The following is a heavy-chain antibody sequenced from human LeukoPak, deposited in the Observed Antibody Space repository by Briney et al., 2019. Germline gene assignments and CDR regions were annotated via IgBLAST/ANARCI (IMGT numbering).Heavy chain of an antibody. CDR2: ISGSGVST. Sequence: GGSLTLSCAASGFTFSNYAMSWVRQAPGEGLEWVSTISGSGVSTYYADSVKGQFTISRDNSKNTLYLQMNSLRAEDTAVYYCAKEEWLLAVYFDYWGQGTLVTVSS. V-gene: IGHV3-23*01. D-gene: IGHD3-3*01. CDR1: GFTFSNYA. CDR3: AKEEWLLAVYFDY. J-gene: IGHJ4*02.